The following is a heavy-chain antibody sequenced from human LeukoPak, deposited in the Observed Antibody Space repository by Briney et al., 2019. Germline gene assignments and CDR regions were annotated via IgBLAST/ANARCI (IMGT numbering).Heavy chain of an antibody. Sequence: GGSLRLSCAASGFIFNDYAMHWVRQAPGKGLEWVSGINWNSNSIGYADSVKGRFTISRDNAKNSLYLQMNSLRAEDTAFYYCAKGLGKSSGWATLDYWGQGTLVTVSS. CDR1: GFIFNDYA. CDR2: INWNSNSI. CDR3: AKGLGKSSGWATLDY. J-gene: IGHJ4*02. D-gene: IGHD6-19*01. V-gene: IGHV3-9*01.